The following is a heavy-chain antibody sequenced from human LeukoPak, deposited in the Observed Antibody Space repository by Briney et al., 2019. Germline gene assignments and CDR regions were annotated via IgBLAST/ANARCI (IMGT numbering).Heavy chain of an antibody. V-gene: IGHV4-61*01. Sequence: PSETLSLTCTVSGGSVSSGSYYWSWLRQPPGKGLEWIGYIYYSGSTNYNPSLKSRVTISVDTSKNQFSLKLSSVTAADTAVYYCARGDYDFWSGWSYFDYWGQGTLVTVSS. J-gene: IGHJ4*02. CDR1: GGSVSSGSYY. CDR3: ARGDYDFWSGWSYFDY. CDR2: IYYSGST. D-gene: IGHD3-3*01.